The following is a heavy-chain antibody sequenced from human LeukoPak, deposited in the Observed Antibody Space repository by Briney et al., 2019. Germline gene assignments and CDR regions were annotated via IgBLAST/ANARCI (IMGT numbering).Heavy chain of an antibody. V-gene: IGHV3-48*01. D-gene: IGHD2-21*02. CDR2: ISSSSSTI. Sequence: GGSLRLSCAASGFTFSSYSMNWVRQAPGKGLEWVSYISSSSSTIYYADSVKGRFTISRDNAKNSLYLQMNSLRAEDTAVYYCAKDFVVVPGNVNYFDYWGQGTLVTVSS. CDR1: GFTFSSYS. J-gene: IGHJ4*02. CDR3: AKDFVVVPGNVNYFDY.